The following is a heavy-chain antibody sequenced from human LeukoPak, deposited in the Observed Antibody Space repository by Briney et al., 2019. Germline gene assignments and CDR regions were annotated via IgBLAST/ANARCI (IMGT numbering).Heavy chain of an antibody. Sequence: SETLSLTCTVSGGSISYYYWTWIGQSPGKGLEWIGQIYYTGSTYYNPSLKRRATISVDTSRNQFSLNLTSVTAADTAVYYCARGGTYNDILSFDPWGQGTLVTVSS. V-gene: IGHV4-59*01. CDR1: GGSISYYY. J-gene: IGHJ5*02. CDR3: ARGGTYNDILSFDP. D-gene: IGHD3-9*01. CDR2: IYYTGST.